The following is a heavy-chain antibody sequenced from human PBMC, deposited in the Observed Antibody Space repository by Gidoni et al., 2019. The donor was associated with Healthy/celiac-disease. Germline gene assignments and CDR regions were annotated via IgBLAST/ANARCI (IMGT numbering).Heavy chain of an antibody. Sequence: QVQLVQSGSEVEKPGSSVKVSCKASVGTFSSCAISWVRQARGQGLEWMGGIIPIFGTANYAQKFQGRVTITADESTSTAYMELSSLRSEDTAVYYCARKNGDYVDYYYGMDVWGQGTTVTVSS. V-gene: IGHV1-69*01. D-gene: IGHD4-17*01. CDR3: ARKNGDYVDYYYGMDV. J-gene: IGHJ6*02. CDR1: VGTFSSCA. CDR2: IIPIFGTA.